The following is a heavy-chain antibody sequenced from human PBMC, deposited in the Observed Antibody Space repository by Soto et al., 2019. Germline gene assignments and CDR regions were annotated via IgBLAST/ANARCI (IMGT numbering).Heavy chain of an antibody. CDR1: GLTFSSYG. V-gene: IGHV3-33*01. J-gene: IGHJ4*02. CDR3: ARDWRKRLRFGEATHSNLFDY. CDR2: IWYDGSNK. D-gene: IGHD3-10*01. Sequence: QVQLVESGGGVVQPGRSLRLSCAASGLTFSSYGMHWVRQASGKGLEWVAVIWYDGSNKYYADSVKGRFTISRDNSKNTLYLQMNRLRAEDTTVYYCARDWRKRLRFGEATHSNLFDYWGQGTLVTVSS.